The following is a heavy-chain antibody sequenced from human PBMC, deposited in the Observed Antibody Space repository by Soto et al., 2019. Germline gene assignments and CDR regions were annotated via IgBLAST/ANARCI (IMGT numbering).Heavy chain of an antibody. D-gene: IGHD2-15*01. CDR2: IYSSGST. V-gene: IGHV3-53*01. Sequence: VSLRLSCAASGFTVSSNYMTWVRQAPGRGLEWVSFIYSSGSTHYADSVKGRFTISRDNSKNTLYLQMNSLRAEDTALYYCARQYCSGGSCYYGFDIWGQGTLVTVSS. J-gene: IGHJ3*02. CDR3: ARQYCSGGSCYYGFDI. CDR1: GFTVSSNY.